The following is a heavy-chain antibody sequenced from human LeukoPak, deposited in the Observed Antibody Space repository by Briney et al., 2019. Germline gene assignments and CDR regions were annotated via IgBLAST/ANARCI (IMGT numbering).Heavy chain of an antibody. CDR2: IYHSGST. J-gene: IGHJ4*02. D-gene: IGHD5-12*01. Sequence: SQTLSLTCTVSGYSISSGYYWGWIRQPPRKGLEWIGSIYHSGSTYYNPSLKSRVTISVDTSKNQFSLKLSSVTAADTAVYYCARARWLLEFDYWGQGTLVTVSS. CDR3: ARARWLLEFDY. V-gene: IGHV4-38-2*02. CDR1: GYSISSGYY.